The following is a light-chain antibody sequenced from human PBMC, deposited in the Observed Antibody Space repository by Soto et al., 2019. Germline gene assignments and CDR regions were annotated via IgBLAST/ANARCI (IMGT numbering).Light chain of an antibody. J-gene: IGKJ1*01. V-gene: IGKV3-15*01. CDR1: QTVSRN. Sequence: EVVMTQSPSTLSVSPGERATLSCRASQTVSRNLAWYQQKPGQAPRLLTYGASTRATGIPARFSGSGSGTEFTLTISSLQPEDFAVYYCQQYYNWPRTFGQGTKVDI. CDR2: GAS. CDR3: QQYYNWPRT.